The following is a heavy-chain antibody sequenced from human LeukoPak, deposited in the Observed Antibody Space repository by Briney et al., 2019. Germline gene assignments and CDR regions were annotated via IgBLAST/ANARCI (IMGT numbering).Heavy chain of an antibody. D-gene: IGHD2-2*02. CDR3: AKGLRDYLLVYGCDS. CDR2: ISGSGGST. CDR1: GFSFSSSA. V-gene: IGHV3-23*01. J-gene: IGHJ4*02. Sequence: PGGSLRLSCVASGFSFSSSAMNWVRQAPGKGLEWVSGISGSGGSTYYADSMKGRFTISRDNSKNTLYLQMSSRRVEDTAVYYCAKGLRDYLLVYGCDSWGQGTLVTVSS.